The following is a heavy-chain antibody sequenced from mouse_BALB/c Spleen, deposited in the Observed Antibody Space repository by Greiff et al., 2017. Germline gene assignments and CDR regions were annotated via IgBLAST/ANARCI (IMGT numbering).Heavy chain of an antibody. J-gene: IGHJ4*01. CDR2: ISSGGST. CDR1: GFTFSSYT. CDR3: ARVYNKYAMDY. D-gene: IGHD2-1*01. V-gene: IGHV5-6-5*01. Sequence: EVQGVESGGGLVKPGGSLKLSCAASGFTFSSYTMSWVRQTPEKRLEWVATISSGGSTYYPDSVKGRFTISRDNARNILYLQMSSLRSEDTAMYYCARVYNKYAMDYWGQGTSVTVSS.